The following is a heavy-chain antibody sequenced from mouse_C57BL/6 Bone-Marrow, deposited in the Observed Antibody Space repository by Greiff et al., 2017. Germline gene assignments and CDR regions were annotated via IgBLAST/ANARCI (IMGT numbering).Heavy chain of an antibody. CDR2: ISYDGSN. CDR1: GYSITSGYY. D-gene: IGHD4-1*01. CDR3: ARGKLGRRFAY. V-gene: IGHV3-6*01. Sequence: EVKLMESGPGLVKPSQSLSLTCSVTGYSITSGYYWNWIRQFPGNKLEWRGYISYDGSNNYNPSLKNRISITRDTSKNQFFLKLNSVTTEDTATYYCARGKLGRRFAYWGQGTLVTVSA. J-gene: IGHJ3*01.